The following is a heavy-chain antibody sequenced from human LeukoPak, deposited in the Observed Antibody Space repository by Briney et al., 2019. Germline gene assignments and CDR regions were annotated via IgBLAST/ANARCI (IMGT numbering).Heavy chain of an antibody. D-gene: IGHD3-10*01. CDR3: AKHYYGSGSQKYYFDY. CDR1: GFTLSSYW. V-gene: IGHV3-30*02. J-gene: IGHJ4*02. CDR2: VRNDGSDK. Sequence: GGSLRLSCAASGFTLSSYWMSWVRQAPGKGLEWVTMVRNDGSDKYYADSVKGRFTISRDNSKNTLYLQMNSLRPEDTAVCYCAKHYYGSGSQKYYFDYWGQGTLVTVSS.